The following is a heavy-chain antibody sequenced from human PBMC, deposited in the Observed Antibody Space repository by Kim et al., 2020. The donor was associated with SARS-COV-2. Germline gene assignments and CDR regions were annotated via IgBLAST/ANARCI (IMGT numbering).Heavy chain of an antibody. V-gene: IGHV1-46*01. CDR1: GYSFTTYY. CDR3: ARDSSSSGNYFDY. J-gene: IGHJ4*02. CDR2: SNPSDGHI. Sequence: ASVKVSCKASGYSFTTYYMNWVRQAPGQGLEWMGMSNPSDGHIKYAQKFQGRVTMTRDTSTSTFYMELSSLRSEDTAVYYCARDSSSSGNYFDYWGQGTLVTVSS. D-gene: IGHD6-6*01.